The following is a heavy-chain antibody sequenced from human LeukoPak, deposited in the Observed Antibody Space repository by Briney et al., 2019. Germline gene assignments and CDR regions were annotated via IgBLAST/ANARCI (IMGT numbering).Heavy chain of an antibody. Sequence: PSETLSLTCAVSGGSISSGGYSYNWIRQPPGKGLEWIGYIYTSGSTNYNPSLKSRVTLSVDTSKNQFSLKLSSVTAADTAVYYCARDCWGTLHEDYYYYMDVWGKGTTVTISS. D-gene: IGHD7-27*01. V-gene: IGHV4-61*08. CDR1: GGSISSGGYS. CDR2: IYTSGST. J-gene: IGHJ6*03. CDR3: ARDCWGTLHEDYYYYMDV.